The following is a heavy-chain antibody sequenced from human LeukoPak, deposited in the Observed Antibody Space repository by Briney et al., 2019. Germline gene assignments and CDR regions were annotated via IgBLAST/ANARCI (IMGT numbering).Heavy chain of an antibody. D-gene: IGHD3-10*01. CDR1: GYTFTGYY. J-gene: IGHJ4*02. CDR3: ARGSRYYYGSGSYL. V-gene: IGHV1-2*06. CDR2: INPNSGGT. Sequence: ASVKVSCKASGYTFTGYYMHWVRQAPGQGLEWMGRINPNSGGTNYAQKFQGRVTMTRDTSISTAYMELSSLRSDDTAVYYCARGSRYYYGSGSYLWGQGTLVTVSS.